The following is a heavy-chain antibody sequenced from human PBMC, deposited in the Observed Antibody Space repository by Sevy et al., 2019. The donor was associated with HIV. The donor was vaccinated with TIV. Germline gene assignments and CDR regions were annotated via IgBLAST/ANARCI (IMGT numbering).Heavy chain of an antibody. CDR3: ARGGSLKYYYDSSGYYYRFDS. Sequence: SETLSLTCAVYGGSFSTYYWSWIRQPPGKGLKWIGEINHSGNTNYNPSLKSRVTISVDTSKNQFSLKLSSVTAADTAVYYCARGGSLKYYYDSSGYYYRFDSWGQRTLVTVSS. V-gene: IGHV4-34*01. J-gene: IGHJ4*02. D-gene: IGHD3-22*01. CDR2: INHSGNT. CDR1: GGSFSTYY.